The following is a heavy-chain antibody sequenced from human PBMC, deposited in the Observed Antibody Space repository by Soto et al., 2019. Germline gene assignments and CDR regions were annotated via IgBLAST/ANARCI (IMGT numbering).Heavy chain of an antibody. Sequence: EVELSESGGGLVQPGGSLRLSCAASGFNFRSYAMSWVRRAPWKGLEWVSAISGSGGTSYFADSVRGRFTISRDNSKNTLYLQLSSPRVEDTAEYFCAKGRGSSWTIDYWGQGTLVTVSS. J-gene: IGHJ4*02. D-gene: IGHD6-13*01. CDR2: ISGSGGTS. CDR1: GFNFRSYA. V-gene: IGHV3-23*01. CDR3: AKGRGSSWTIDY.